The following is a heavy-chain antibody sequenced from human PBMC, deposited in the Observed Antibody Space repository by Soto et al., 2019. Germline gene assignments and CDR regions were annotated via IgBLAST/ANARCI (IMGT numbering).Heavy chain of an antibody. J-gene: IGHJ4*02. D-gene: IGHD6-6*01. CDR3: APRRSTHLVLDS. V-gene: IGHV2-5*02. CDR1: GFPLSTSGVA. Sequence: QITLKESGPTLVKPTQTLTLTCTFSGFPLSTSGVAVGWVRQPPGKALEWLALIDWGDNKRYRSSLQSRLTITMDISKNQLALAMTIIESADTGTYYCAPRRSTHLVLDSWGQGTLVSVSS. CDR2: IDWGDNK.